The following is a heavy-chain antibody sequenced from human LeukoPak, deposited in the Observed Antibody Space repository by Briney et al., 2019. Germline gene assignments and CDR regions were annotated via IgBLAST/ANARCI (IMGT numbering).Heavy chain of an antibody. J-gene: IGHJ6*03. Sequence: ASVKVSCKASGYTFTSYGISWVRHAPGQGLEWMGWISAYNGNTNYAQKLQGRVTMTTDTSTSTAYMELRSLRSDDTAVYYCAADFWSGYYTARGYMDVWGKGTTVTVSS. D-gene: IGHD3-3*01. CDR3: AADFWSGYYTARGYMDV. V-gene: IGHV1-18*01. CDR1: GYTFTSYG. CDR2: ISAYNGNT.